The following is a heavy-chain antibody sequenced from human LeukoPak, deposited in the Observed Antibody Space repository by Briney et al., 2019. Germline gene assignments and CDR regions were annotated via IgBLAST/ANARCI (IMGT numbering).Heavy chain of an antibody. D-gene: IGHD2-15*01. CDR2: IRYDGSNK. CDR3: AKDHNLGYCSGGSCYYFDY. J-gene: IGHJ4*02. CDR1: GFTFSSYG. V-gene: IGHV3-30*02. Sequence: AGGSLRLSCAASGFTFSSYGMHWVRRAPGKGLEWVAFIRYDGSNKYYADSVKGRFTISRDNSKNTLYLQMNSLRAEDTAVYYCAKDHNLGYCSGGSCYYFDYWGQGSLVTVSS.